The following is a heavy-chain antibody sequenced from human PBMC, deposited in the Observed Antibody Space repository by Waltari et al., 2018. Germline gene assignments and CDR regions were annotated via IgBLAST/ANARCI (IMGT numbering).Heavy chain of an antibody. CDR2: IYYSGST. J-gene: IGHJ4*02. Sequence: QVQLQESGPGLVKPSDTLSLTCAVSGYSISSSNWWGWIRQPPGKGLEWIGYIYYSGSTYYNPSLNSRVTMSVDTSKNQFSLKLSSVTAVDTAVYYCARTSGDGRTTHFDYWGQGTLVTVSS. V-gene: IGHV4-28*01. CDR3: ARTSGDGRTTHFDY. CDR1: GYSISSSNW. D-gene: IGHD7-27*01.